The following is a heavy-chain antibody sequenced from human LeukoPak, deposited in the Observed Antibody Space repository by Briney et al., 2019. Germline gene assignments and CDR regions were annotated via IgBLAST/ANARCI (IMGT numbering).Heavy chain of an antibody. Sequence: GGSLRLSCAASGFTFSDHFMTWLRQAPGKGLEWVSIIYSGGSTYYADSVKGRFTISRDNSKNTLYLQMNSLRAEDTAVYYCARDLGSGWNFDYWGQGTLVTVSS. D-gene: IGHD6-19*01. V-gene: IGHV3-53*01. CDR3: ARDLGSGWNFDY. J-gene: IGHJ4*02. CDR1: GFTFSDHF. CDR2: IYSGGST.